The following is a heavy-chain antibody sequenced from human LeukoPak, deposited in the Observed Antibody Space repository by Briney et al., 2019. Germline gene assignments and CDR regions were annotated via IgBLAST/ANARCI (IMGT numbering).Heavy chain of an antibody. J-gene: IGHJ4*02. D-gene: IGHD1-26*01. Sequence: GGSLRLSCAASGFALSSYSMNWVRQAPGKGLEWVSFISTSSSYIYYADSVKGRFTISRDNAKNSLYLQVNSLRAEDTAVYYCARGGGSYRVWGQGTLVTVSS. CDR1: GFALSSYS. CDR2: ISTSSSYI. CDR3: ARGGGSYRV. V-gene: IGHV3-21*01.